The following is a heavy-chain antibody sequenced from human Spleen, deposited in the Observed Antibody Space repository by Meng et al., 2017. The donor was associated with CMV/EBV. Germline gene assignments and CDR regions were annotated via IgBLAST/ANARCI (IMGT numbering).Heavy chain of an antibody. V-gene: IGHV5-51*01. Sequence: YSFTSYWIGWVRPMPGKGLEWMGIIYPGDSDTRYSPSFQGQVTISADKSISTAYLQWSSLKASDTAMYYCARAYYYDSSGYYPFDYWGQGTLVTVSS. CDR1: YSFTSYW. CDR2: IYPGDSDT. CDR3: ARAYYYDSSGYYPFDY. J-gene: IGHJ4*02. D-gene: IGHD3-22*01.